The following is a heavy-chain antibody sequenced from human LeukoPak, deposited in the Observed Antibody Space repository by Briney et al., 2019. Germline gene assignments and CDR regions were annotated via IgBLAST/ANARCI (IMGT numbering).Heavy chain of an antibody. D-gene: IGHD3-10*01. CDR3: ARSLSHYYGSGD. CDR2: IYYSGST. V-gene: IGHV4-39*01. Sequence: SETLSLTCTVSGGSISSSSYYWGWIRQPPGKGLEWIGSIYYSGSTYYNPSLKSRVTISVDTSKNQFSLKLSPVTAADTAVYYCARSLSHYYGSGDWGQGTLVTVSS. CDR1: GGSISSSSYY. J-gene: IGHJ4*02.